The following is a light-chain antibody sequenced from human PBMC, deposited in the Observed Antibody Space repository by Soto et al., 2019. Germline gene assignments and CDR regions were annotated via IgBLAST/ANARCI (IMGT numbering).Light chain of an antibody. V-gene: IGLV2-14*03. J-gene: IGLJ1*01. CDR3: TSYTSSNPFYV. Sequence: QSLLTQPASVSGSPGQSIAISCTGVRTDVADGYDYVSWYQQHPGQAPQLIIYDVSNRPSGVSDRFSGSKSGNTASLTISGLQAEDEAEYYCTSYTSSNPFYVFGTGTEVTV. CDR1: RTDVADGYDY. CDR2: DVS.